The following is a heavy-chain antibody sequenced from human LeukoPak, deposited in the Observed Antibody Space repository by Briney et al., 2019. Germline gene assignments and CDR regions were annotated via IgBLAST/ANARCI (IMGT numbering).Heavy chain of an antibody. Sequence: ASVKVSCKASGYTFTGYYMHRVRQAPGQGLEWMGWINPNSGGTNYAQKFQGRVAMTRDTSISTAYMELSRLRSDDTAVYYCARAGVTTPYALDPINGFDPWGQGTLVTVSS. CDR1: GYTFTGYY. D-gene: IGHD2-2*01. J-gene: IGHJ5*02. CDR2: INPNSGGT. V-gene: IGHV1-2*02. CDR3: ARAGVTTPYALDPINGFDP.